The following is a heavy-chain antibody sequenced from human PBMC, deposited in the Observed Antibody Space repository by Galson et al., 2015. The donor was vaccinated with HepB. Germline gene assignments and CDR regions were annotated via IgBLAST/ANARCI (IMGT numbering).Heavy chain of an antibody. CDR2: ISGSGGST. V-gene: IGHV3-23*01. Sequence: SLRLSCAASGFTFSSYAMSWVRQAPGKGLEWVPAISGSGGSTYYADSVKGRFTISRDNSKNTLYLQMNSLRAEDTAVYYAFGPIVVVRWGQGTLVTVSS. CDR3: FGPIVVVR. D-gene: IGHD3-22*01. J-gene: IGHJ4*02. CDR1: GFTFSSYA.